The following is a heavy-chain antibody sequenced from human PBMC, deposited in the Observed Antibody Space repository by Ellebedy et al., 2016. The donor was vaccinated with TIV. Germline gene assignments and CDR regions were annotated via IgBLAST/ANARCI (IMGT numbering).Heavy chain of an antibody. Sequence: GESLKISCSASGFTFSSYAMHWVRQAPGKGLEYISAIVSNGDSTYYANSVKGRFTIPRDNSKNTLYLQMSSLRPDDTAVYYCVKAWGDWGQGTLVTVSS. CDR2: IVSNGDST. CDR1: GFTFSSYA. D-gene: IGHD3-16*01. J-gene: IGHJ4*02. CDR3: VKAWGD. V-gene: IGHV3-64D*06.